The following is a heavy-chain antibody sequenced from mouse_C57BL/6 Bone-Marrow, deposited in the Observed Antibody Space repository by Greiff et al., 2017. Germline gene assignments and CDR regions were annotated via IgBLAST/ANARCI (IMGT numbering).Heavy chain of an antibody. CDR1: GYTFTDYY. Sequence: EVQLQQSGPVLVKPGASVKMSCKASGYTFTDYYMNWVKQSHGKSLEWIGVINPYNGGTSYNQKFKGKATLTVDKSSSTAYMELNSLTSEDSAVYYCANRGHSKGYYYAMDYWGQGTSVTVSS. CDR2: INPYNGGT. V-gene: IGHV1-19*01. J-gene: IGHJ4*01. CDR3: ANRGHSKGYYYAMDY. D-gene: IGHD3-3*01.